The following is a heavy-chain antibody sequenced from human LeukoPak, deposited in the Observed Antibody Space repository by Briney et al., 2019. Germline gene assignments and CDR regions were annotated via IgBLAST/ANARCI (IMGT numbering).Heavy chain of an antibody. CDR3: ARGLGSGYAGPSGY. CDR2: ISYDGSNK. J-gene: IGHJ4*02. V-gene: IGHV3-30*04. D-gene: IGHD5-12*01. CDR1: GFTFSSYA. Sequence: GRSLRLSCAASGFTFSSYAMHWVRQAPGKGLEWVAVISYDGSNKYYADSVKGRFTISRDNSKNTLYLQMNSLRAEDTAVNYCARGLGSGYAGPSGYWGQGTLVTVSS.